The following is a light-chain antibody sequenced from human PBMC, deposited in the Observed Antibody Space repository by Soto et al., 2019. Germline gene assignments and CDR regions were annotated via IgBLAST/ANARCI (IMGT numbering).Light chain of an antibody. CDR3: SSYTRSSTQV. J-gene: IGLJ2*01. Sequence: QSALTQPASVSGSPGQSSTISCTGTSSHVGGYNYVSWYQQHPGKSPKLMIYEVSNRTSGVSNRFSGSKSGNTASLTISGLQAEDEDDYYCSSYTRSSTQVFGGGTKLTVL. V-gene: IGLV2-14*01. CDR1: SSHVGGYNY. CDR2: EVS.